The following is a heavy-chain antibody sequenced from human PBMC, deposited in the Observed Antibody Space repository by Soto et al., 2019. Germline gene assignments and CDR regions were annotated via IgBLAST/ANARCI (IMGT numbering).Heavy chain of an antibody. CDR1: GYTFTSYA. CDR2: INAGNGNT. D-gene: IGHD3-3*01. CDR3: ARPDGVDFAFDI. J-gene: IGHJ3*02. V-gene: IGHV1-3*01. Sequence: ASVKVSCKASGYTFTSYATHWVRQAPGQRLEWMGWINAGNGNTKYSQKFQGRVTITRDTSASTAYMELSSLRSEDTAVYYCARPDGVDFAFDIWGQGTMVTVSS.